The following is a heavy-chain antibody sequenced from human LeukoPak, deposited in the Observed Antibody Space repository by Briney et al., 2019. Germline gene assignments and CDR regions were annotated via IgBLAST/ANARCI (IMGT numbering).Heavy chain of an antibody. J-gene: IGHJ4*02. CDR2: ISGSGDST. V-gene: IGHV3-23*01. CDR1: GFPFSSYG. D-gene: IGHD2-15*01. Sequence: QSGGSLRLSCAASGFPFSSYGMRWVRQAPGKGLQWVSAISGSGDSTDYADSVKGRFTISRDNSKNMLFLQMSMLRADDTVIYYGARQVGFCSDSTCYFDYWGQGALVTVSS. CDR3: ARQVGFCSDSTCYFDY.